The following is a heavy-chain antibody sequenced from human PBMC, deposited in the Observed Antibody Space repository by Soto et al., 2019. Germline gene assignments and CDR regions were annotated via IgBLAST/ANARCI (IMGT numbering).Heavy chain of an antibody. Sequence: ASVKVSCKASGYTFTSYGISWVRQAPGQGLEWIGWISAYNGNTNYAQKLQGRVTMTTDTSTSTTYMELRSLRSDDTARYYCAAIAEPTDKWGQETLLTVSS. J-gene: IGHJ4*02. D-gene: IGHD6-13*01. CDR1: GYTFTSYG. CDR3: AAIAEPTDK. V-gene: IGHV1-18*01. CDR2: ISAYNGNT.